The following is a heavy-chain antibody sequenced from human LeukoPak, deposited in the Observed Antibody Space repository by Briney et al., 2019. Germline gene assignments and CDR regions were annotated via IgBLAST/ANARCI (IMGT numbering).Heavy chain of an antibody. V-gene: IGHV1-2*02. CDR3: ARDYDSSGWATFDI. CDR2: INPNSGGT. Sequence: ASVKVSCMTSGYTFTGYYMRWVRQAPGQGREWIGWINPNSGGTNYAQKFQGRVTMTRDTSISTAYMELSRLRSDDTAVYSCARDYDSSGWATFDIWGQGTMVTVSS. CDR1: GYTFTGYY. J-gene: IGHJ3*02. D-gene: IGHD3-22*01.